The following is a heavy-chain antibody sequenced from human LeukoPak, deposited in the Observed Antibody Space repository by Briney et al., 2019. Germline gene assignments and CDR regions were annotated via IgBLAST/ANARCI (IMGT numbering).Heavy chain of an antibody. CDR3: AKDPYNYGPFDY. Sequence: PGGSLRLSCAASGFTFSSNAMSWVRQAPGKGLEWVSAISGSGDSTYYADSVKGRFTISRDNSKNTLYLQMNNLRAEDTAVYYCAKDPYNYGPFDYWGQGTLVTVSS. V-gene: IGHV3-23*01. D-gene: IGHD5-18*01. CDR2: ISGSGDST. J-gene: IGHJ4*02. CDR1: GFTFSSNA.